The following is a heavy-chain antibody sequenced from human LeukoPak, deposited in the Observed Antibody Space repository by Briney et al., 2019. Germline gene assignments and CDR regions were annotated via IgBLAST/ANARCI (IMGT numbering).Heavy chain of an antibody. CDR1: GGSISSSSYY. J-gene: IGHJ4*02. Sequence: PSETLSLTCTVSGGSISSSSYYWGWIRQPPGKGLEWIGSIYYSGSTYYNPSLKSRVTISVDTSKNQFSLKLSSVTAADTAVYYCARRSSGSYYSDYFDYWGQGTLVTVSS. D-gene: IGHD1-26*01. CDR2: IYYSGST. V-gene: IGHV4-39*01. CDR3: ARRSSGSYYSDYFDY.